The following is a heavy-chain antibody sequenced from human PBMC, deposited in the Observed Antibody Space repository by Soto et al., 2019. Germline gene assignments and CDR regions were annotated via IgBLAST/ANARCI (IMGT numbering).Heavy chain of an antibody. CDR2: LNPDGSVK. D-gene: IGHD3-16*01. V-gene: IGHV3-7*01. J-gene: IGHJ4*02. CDR3: ARDPYFGTIDY. Sequence: EVQLVESGGGLVQPGGSLRLSCGASGLAFSTSWMAWVRQAPGKGLEWVAELNPDGSVKTYVDAVRGRVTISRDNAKNSVHLQINSLRVEDTAIYYCARDPYFGTIDYWGRGTLVTVSP. CDR1: GLAFSTSW.